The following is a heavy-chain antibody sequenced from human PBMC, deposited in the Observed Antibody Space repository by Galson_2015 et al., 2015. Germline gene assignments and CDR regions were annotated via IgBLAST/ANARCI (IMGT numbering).Heavy chain of an antibody. V-gene: IGHV4-61*05. CDR3: AKSSGSFWFDY. J-gene: IGHJ5*01. CDR2: IYYSGST. Sequence: IGYIYYSGSTYYNPSLKSRVTISVDKSKNQFSLKLSSVTAADTAVYYCAKSSGSFWFDYWGQGTLVTVSS. D-gene: IGHD1-26*01.